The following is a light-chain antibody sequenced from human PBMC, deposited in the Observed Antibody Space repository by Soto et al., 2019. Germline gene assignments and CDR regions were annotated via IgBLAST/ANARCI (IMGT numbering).Light chain of an antibody. CDR3: QRYNDYQYI. Sequence: DIQMTQSPSTLSASVGDRVTITCRASQSITTWLAWYQQKPGKAPKLLIYKATNLQSGVPSRFIGSGSGTEFSLTISSLQPDDFATYYCQRYNDYQYIFGQGTKLEIK. J-gene: IGKJ2*01. CDR1: QSITTW. CDR2: KAT. V-gene: IGKV1-5*03.